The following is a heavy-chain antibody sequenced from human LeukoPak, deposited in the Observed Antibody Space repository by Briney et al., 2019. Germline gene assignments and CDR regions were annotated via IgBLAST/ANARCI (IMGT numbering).Heavy chain of an antibody. J-gene: IGHJ4*02. D-gene: IGHD5-18*01. CDR2: IKIKANGGTT. CDR1: GFTFSNAW. V-gene: IGHV3-15*01. Sequence: GGSLRLSCAASGFTFSNAWMSWVRQAPGKGLEWVGRIKIKANGGTTDYAAPVKGRFTVSRDDSKNTLYLLLNSLKTEDTAMYYCTTDDPLNTSWGQGTLVTVPS. CDR3: TTDDPLNTS.